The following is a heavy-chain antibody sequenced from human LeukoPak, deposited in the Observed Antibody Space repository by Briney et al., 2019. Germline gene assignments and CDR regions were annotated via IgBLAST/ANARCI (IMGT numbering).Heavy chain of an antibody. D-gene: IGHD4-17*01. CDR1: GFSFSLSG. Sequence: GGSLRLSCAASGFSFSLSGMHWVRQAPGKGLEWVSLIWYDGNDEYYADSVRGRFTVSRDNSKNTLYLQMNSLRAEDTAVYYCVKCPYYGDYGYFDSWGEGTLVTVSS. V-gene: IGHV3-33*06. CDR3: VKCPYYGDYGYFDS. J-gene: IGHJ4*03. CDR2: IWYDGNDE.